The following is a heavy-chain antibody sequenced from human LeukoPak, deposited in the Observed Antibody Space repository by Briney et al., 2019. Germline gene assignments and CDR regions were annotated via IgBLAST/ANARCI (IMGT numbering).Heavy chain of an antibody. Sequence: ASVTVSCKPSGYCFTICGINWVRQATGQGLEWMGWMNPNSGDTGYAQKLQGRVTITRNTSISTAYMELSIMRSEDPAVYYCARDADGSGSGAFDIWGQGTMVTVSS. CDR3: ARDADGSGSGAFDI. CDR2: MNPNSGDT. V-gene: IGHV1-8*03. J-gene: IGHJ3*02. CDR1: GYCFTICG. D-gene: IGHD3-10*01.